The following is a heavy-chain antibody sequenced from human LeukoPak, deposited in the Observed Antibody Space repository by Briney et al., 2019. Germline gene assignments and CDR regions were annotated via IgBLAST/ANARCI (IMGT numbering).Heavy chain of an antibody. CDR1: GFAFSSYA. V-gene: IGHV3-23*01. Sequence: PGGSLRLSCAASGFAFSSYAMSWVRQAPGKGLEWVSAISGSAGSTYYADSVKGRFTISRDNSKNTLYLQMNSLRAEDTAVYYCAREEQWQLDYWGQGTLVTVSS. J-gene: IGHJ4*02. CDR2: ISGSAGST. CDR3: AREEQWQLDY. D-gene: IGHD6-19*01.